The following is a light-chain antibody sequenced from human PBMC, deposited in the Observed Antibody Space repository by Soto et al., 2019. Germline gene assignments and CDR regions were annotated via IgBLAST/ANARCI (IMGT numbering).Light chain of an antibody. Sequence: EIVMTQSPATLSVSPGERATLSCRASQSVTYNLAWYQQKPGQAPRLLIYGASTRATGIPARFSGSGSGTEFTLTISSLQSEDFAVYYCQQYNNWPPGVTFGPGTKVDIK. CDR3: QQYNNWPPGVT. CDR2: GAS. CDR1: QSVTYN. J-gene: IGKJ3*01. V-gene: IGKV3-15*01.